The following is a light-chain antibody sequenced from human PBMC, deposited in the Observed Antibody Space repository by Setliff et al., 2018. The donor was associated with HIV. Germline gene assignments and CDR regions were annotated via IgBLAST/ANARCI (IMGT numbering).Light chain of an antibody. Sequence: VLTQPPSASGTPGQRVTISCSGSRSNIGTNTVNWYQQLPGTAHKLLIFSNNQRPSGVPDRFSGSKSGTSASLAISGLQSEDEADYYCAAWDDSLNGSWVFGGGTKVTV. CDR2: SNN. J-gene: IGLJ3*02. CDR3: AAWDDSLNGSWV. CDR1: RSNIGTNT. V-gene: IGLV1-44*01.